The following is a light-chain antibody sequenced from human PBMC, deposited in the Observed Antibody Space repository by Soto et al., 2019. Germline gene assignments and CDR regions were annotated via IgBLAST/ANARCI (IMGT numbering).Light chain of an antibody. J-gene: IGKJ3*01. CDR1: PSVNSN. CDR3: QQYSNWPFT. Sequence: EIVMTQSPATLSVSPGERATLSCRASPSVNSNLAWYQQKPGQAPRLPIYHASARAIGIPARFSGSGSGTEFTLTISSLQSEDFAVYYCQQYSNWPFTFGPGTKVDIK. V-gene: IGKV3-15*01. CDR2: HAS.